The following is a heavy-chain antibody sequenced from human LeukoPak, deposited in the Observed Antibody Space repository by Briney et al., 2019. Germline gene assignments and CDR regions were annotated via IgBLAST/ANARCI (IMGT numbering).Heavy chain of an antibody. V-gene: IGHV4-4*08. CDR1: GGSISGYF. Sequence: PSETLSLTCTVSGGSISGYFWSWIRQPPGKGLEWLGYVYPDETTNYSPSFRSRITISIDTSKNQFSLNLRSVTAADTAVYYCARNGIHGYSGLDFWGQGTQVTVSS. D-gene: IGHD5-12*01. CDR3: ARNGIHGYSGLDF. CDR2: VYPDETT. J-gene: IGHJ4*02.